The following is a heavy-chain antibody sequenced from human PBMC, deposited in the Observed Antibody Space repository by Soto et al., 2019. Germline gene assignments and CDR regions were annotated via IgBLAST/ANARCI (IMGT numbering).Heavy chain of an antibody. CDR2: IYYSGST. CDR3: ARQYEYYDFWSGYYYGMDV. J-gene: IGHJ6*02. CDR1: GGSISSSSYY. D-gene: IGHD3-3*01. Sequence: SETLSLTCTVSGGSISSSSYYWGWIRQPPGKGLEWIGSIYYSGSTYYNPSLKSRVTISVDTSKNQFSLKLSSVIAADTAVYYCARQYEYYDFWSGYYYGMDVWGQGTTVTVSS. V-gene: IGHV4-39*01.